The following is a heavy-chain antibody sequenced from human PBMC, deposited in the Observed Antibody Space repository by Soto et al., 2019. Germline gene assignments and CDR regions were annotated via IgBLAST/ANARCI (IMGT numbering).Heavy chain of an antibody. D-gene: IGHD3-9*01. CDR2: VSSSGNT. CDR1: GDSLGNYY. V-gene: IGHV4-4*07. J-gene: IGHJ6*02. CDR3: ARADYEILTGSYAMDV. Sequence: SETLSLTCTVSGDSLGNYYWFWIRQPVGKGLEWIGRVSSSGNTNANPTLNSRATMSIDTSKNQFSLRLRSVTAADTAVHYWARADYEILTGSYAMDVWGQGTTVTVSS.